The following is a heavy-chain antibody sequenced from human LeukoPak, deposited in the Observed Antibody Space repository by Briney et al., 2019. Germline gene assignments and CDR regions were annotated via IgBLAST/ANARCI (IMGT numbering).Heavy chain of an antibody. CDR2: ISYDGSNK. J-gene: IGHJ4*02. CDR3: ATVTIFGVDPFDY. CDR1: GFTFSSYA. Sequence: GGSLRLSCAASGFTFSSYAMHWVRQAPGKGLEWVAVISYDGSNKYYADSVKGRFTISRDNSKNMLYLQMNSLRAEDTAVYYCATVTIFGVDPFDYWGQGTLVTVSS. V-gene: IGHV3-30-3*01. D-gene: IGHD3-3*01.